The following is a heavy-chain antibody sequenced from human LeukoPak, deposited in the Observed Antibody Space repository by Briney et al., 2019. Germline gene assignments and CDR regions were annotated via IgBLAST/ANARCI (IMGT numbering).Heavy chain of an antibody. CDR3: ARHPLDGNWFDP. CDR1: GGSISSSSYY. V-gene: IGHV4-39*01. CDR2: IYYSGST. Sequence: PSETLSLTCTVSGGSISSSSYYWGWIRQPPGKGLEWIGSIYYSGSTYYNPSLKSRVTISVGTSKNQFSLKLSSVTAADTAVYYCARHPLDGNWFDPWGQGTLVTVSS. J-gene: IGHJ5*02. D-gene: IGHD1-1*01.